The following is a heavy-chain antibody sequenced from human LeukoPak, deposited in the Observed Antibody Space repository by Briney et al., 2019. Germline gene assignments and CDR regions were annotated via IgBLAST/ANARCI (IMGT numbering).Heavy chain of an antibody. V-gene: IGHV1-2*02. D-gene: IGHD6-19*01. Sequence: ASVKVSCKASGYTFTGYYMQWVRQAPGQGLEWMGWINPNSGGTNYAQKFQGRVTMTRDTSTSTVYMELSSLRSEDTAVYYCATPAVAGTSFFDYWGQGTLVTVSS. CDR2: INPNSGGT. J-gene: IGHJ4*02. CDR3: ATPAVAGTSFFDY. CDR1: GYTFTGYY.